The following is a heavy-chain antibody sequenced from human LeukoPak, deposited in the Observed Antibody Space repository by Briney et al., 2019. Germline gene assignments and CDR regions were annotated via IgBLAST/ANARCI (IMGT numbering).Heavy chain of an antibody. V-gene: IGHV4-34*01. CDR2: INHSGST. D-gene: IGHD3-16*02. J-gene: IGHJ4*02. CDR1: GGSFSGYY. Sequence: SETLSLTCAVYGGSFSGYYWSWIRQPPGKGLEWIGEINHSGSTNYNSSLKSRVTISVDTSKNQFSLKLSSVTAADTAVYYCARGSRYDYVWGSYREHNFDYWGQGTLVTVSS. CDR3: ARGSRYDYVWGSYREHNFDY.